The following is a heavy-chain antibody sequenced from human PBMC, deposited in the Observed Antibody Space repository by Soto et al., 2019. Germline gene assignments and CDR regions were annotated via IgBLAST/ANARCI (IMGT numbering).Heavy chain of an antibody. J-gene: IGHJ5*02. CDR1: GGSISSDY. Sequence: PSETLSLTCTVSGGSISSDYWSWIRQPPGKGLEWIGYIYYSGSTYYNPSLKSRVTISVDTSKNQFSLKLSSVTAADTAVYYCARERPDGSRLDPWGPGTLVTVS. V-gene: IGHV4-30-4*01. D-gene: IGHD6-13*01. CDR2: IYYSGST. CDR3: ARERPDGSRLDP.